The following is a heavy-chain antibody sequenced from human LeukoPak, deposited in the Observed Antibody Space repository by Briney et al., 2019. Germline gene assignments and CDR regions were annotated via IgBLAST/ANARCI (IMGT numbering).Heavy chain of an antibody. J-gene: IGHJ4*02. CDR1: GYTFTSYT. CDR2: INTNTGNP. CDR3: ARDLFIGTSSWYESFDY. D-gene: IGHD6-13*01. V-gene: IGHV7-4-1*02. Sequence: WASVKVSCKASGYTFTSYTINWVRQAPGQGLEWMGWINTNTGNPTYAQGFTGRFAFSLDTSVSTAYLQISSLKAEDTAVYYCARDLFIGTSSWYESFDYWGQGTLVTVSS.